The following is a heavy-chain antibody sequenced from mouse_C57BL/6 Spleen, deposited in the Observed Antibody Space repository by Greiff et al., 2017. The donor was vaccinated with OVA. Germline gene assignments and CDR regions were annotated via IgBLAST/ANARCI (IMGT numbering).Heavy chain of an antibody. J-gene: IGHJ2*01. CDR3: ARGSSGYDYFDY. CDR2: ISYDGSN. D-gene: IGHD3-2*02. Sequence: VQLQQSGPGLVKPSQSLSLTCSVTGYSITSGYYWNWIRQFPGNKLEWMGYISYDGSNNYNPSLKNRISITRDTSKNQFFLKLNSVTTEDTATYYCARGSSGYDYFDYWGQGTTLTVSS. V-gene: IGHV3-6*01. CDR1: GYSITSGYY.